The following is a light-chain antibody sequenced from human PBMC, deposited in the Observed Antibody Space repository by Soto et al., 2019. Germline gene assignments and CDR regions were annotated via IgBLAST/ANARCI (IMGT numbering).Light chain of an antibody. CDR3: VAWDDSLKGLV. V-gene: IGLV1-44*01. CDR2: RND. J-gene: IGLJ2*01. Sequence: QSVLTQPPSASGTPGQRVTISCSGSRSNIGSNTVNWNQQLPGMAPKLLIYRNDQRPSGVPDRFSGSRSGTSASLVISGLQADDEADYYCVAWDDSLKGLVFGGGTKLTVL. CDR1: RSNIGSNT.